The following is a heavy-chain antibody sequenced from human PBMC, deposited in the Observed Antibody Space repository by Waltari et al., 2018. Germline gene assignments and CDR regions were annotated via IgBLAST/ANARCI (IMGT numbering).Heavy chain of an antibody. J-gene: IGHJ6*02. CDR3: ARISTFYFYGMDV. Sequence: QVQLQESGRGLVRPSETLSLGRTVSNVSIRSYYWTWIRQPPGKGLEWIGFTFSSGTTNYNPSLKSRVTISLDASKNQFSLNLRSVTAADTAVYFCARISTFYFYGMDVWGQGTTVTVSS. CDR2: TFSSGTT. V-gene: IGHV4-59*01. CDR1: NVSIRSYY. D-gene: IGHD3-9*01.